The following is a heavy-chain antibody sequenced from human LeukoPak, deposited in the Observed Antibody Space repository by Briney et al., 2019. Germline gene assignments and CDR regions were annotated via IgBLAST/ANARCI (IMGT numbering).Heavy chain of an antibody. CDR2: MNPNSGNT. CDR3: ARELEMATIYYYGMDV. V-gene: IGHV1-8*01. J-gene: IGHJ6*02. Sequence: ASVKVSCKASGYTFTSYDINWVRQATGQGLEWMGWMNPNSGNTGHAQKSQGRVTMTRNTSISTAYMELSSLRSEDTAVYYCARELEMATIYYYGMDVWGQGTTVTVSS. D-gene: IGHD5-24*01. CDR1: GYTFTSYD.